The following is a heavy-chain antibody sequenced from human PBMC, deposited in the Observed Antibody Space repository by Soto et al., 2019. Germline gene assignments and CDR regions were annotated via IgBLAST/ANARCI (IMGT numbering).Heavy chain of an antibody. D-gene: IGHD3-16*01. Sequence: SETLSLTCTVSGGSISSYYWSWIRQPPGKGLEWIGYIYYSGSTNYNPSLKSRVTISVDTSKNQFPLKLSSVTAADTAVYYCARHSYLRNYFDYWGQGTLVTVSS. CDR2: IYYSGST. CDR1: GGSISSYY. J-gene: IGHJ4*02. CDR3: ARHSYLRNYFDY. V-gene: IGHV4-59*08.